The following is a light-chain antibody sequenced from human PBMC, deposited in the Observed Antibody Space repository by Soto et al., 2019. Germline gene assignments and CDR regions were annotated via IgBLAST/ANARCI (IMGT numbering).Light chain of an antibody. CDR1: QSISDY. Sequence: DIQMTQSTSWLSASIGDRVTITYRASQSISDYLNWYQQKPGKAPKLLIYAASNLQSGVPSRFSGSGSGTDFTLTISSLQPEDFATYYCQESYSLSRTFGPGTKVDIK. CDR3: QESYSLSRT. J-gene: IGKJ3*01. V-gene: IGKV1-39*01. CDR2: AAS.